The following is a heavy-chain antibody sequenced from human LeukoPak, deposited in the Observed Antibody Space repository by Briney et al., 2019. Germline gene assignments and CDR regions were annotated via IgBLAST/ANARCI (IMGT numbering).Heavy chain of an antibody. Sequence: ASVKLSCKASGYTLTRYYMHWVRQAPGQGLEWMGIIDTNDGTRSYAQKFQGRVTMTRDTSTSTVYMELSSLRSEDTALYYCARDIAVTGTGYYYGMDVWGQGTTVTVSS. D-gene: IGHD6-19*01. CDR2: IDTNDGTR. CDR1: GYTLTRYY. V-gene: IGHV1-46*01. CDR3: ARDIAVTGTGYYYGMDV. J-gene: IGHJ6*02.